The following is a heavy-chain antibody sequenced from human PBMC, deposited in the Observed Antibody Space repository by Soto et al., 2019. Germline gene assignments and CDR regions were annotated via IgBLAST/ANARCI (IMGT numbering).Heavy chain of an antibody. CDR2: IYYSGST. CDR1: GGSISSYY. CDR3: ASAMDNTYYYYGMDV. Sequence: QVQLQESGPGLVKPSETLSLTCTVSGGSISSYYWSWIRQPPGKGLEWIGYIYYSGSTNYNPSPQSRGTISVETSKKQFSLKLSSVAAADTAVDYCASAMDNTYYYYGMDVWGQGTTVTVSS. J-gene: IGHJ6*02. V-gene: IGHV4-59*01. D-gene: IGHD5-18*01.